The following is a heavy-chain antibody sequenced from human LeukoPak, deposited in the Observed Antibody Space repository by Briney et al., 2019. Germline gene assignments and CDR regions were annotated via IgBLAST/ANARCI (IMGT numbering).Heavy chain of an antibody. Sequence: PSETLSLTCTVSGGSISPYYWSWVRQPPGKGLERIGYIYYSGSTNYNPSLKSRVTISVDTSKNQFSLKLSSVTAADTAVYYCARAGSLISYGIFDYWGQGTLVTVSS. CDR1: GGSISPYY. CDR2: IYYSGST. D-gene: IGHD5-18*01. CDR3: ARAGSLISYGIFDY. V-gene: IGHV4-59*01. J-gene: IGHJ4*02.